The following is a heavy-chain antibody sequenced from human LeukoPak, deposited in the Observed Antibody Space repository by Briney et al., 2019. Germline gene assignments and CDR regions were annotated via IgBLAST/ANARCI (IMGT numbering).Heavy chain of an antibody. V-gene: IGHV3-23*01. D-gene: IGHD3-22*01. J-gene: IGHJ4*02. CDR3: AKRGVVIRVILVGFHKEAYYFDS. CDR1: GVTLSNYG. CDR2: ISGSGGST. Sequence: QPGGSLRLSCAVSGVTLSNYGMTWVRQAPGKGLEWVAGISGSGGSTNYADSVKGRFTISRDKPKNTLYLQMNSLRAEDTAMYFCAKRGVVIRVILVGFHKEAYYFDSWGQGALVTVSS.